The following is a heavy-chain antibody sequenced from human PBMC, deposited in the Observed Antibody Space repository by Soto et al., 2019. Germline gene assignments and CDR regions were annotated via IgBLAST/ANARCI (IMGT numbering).Heavy chain of an antibody. CDR3: ARRRDGHSRGAFDI. V-gene: IGHV1-69*06. CDR2: IIPIFGTA. J-gene: IGHJ3*02. Sequence: QVQLVQSGAEVKKPGSSVKVSCKASGGTFSSYAISWVRQAPGQGLEWMGGIIPIFGTANYAQKFQGRVMITADKSTSTAYMERSSLRSEDTAVYYCARRRDGHSRGAFDIWGKGTMVTVSS. CDR1: GGTFSSYA. D-gene: IGHD5-18*01.